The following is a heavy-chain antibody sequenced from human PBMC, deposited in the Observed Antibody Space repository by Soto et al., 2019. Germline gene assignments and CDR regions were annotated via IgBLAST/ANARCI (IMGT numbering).Heavy chain of an antibody. CDR3: ATTRFVVVVAATPNDAFDI. J-gene: IGHJ3*02. CDR2: ISAYNGNT. Sequence: ASVKVSCKASGYTFTSYGISWVRQAPGQGLERMGWISAYNGNTNYAQKLQGRVTMTTDTSTSTAYMELRSLRSDDTAVYYCATTRFVVVVAATPNDAFDIWGQGTMVTVSS. D-gene: IGHD2-15*01. V-gene: IGHV1-18*01. CDR1: GYTFTSYG.